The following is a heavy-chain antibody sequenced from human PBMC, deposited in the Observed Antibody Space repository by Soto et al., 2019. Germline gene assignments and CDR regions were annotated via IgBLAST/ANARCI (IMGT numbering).Heavy chain of an antibody. J-gene: IGHJ5*02. V-gene: IGHV3-7*01. CDR1: GFTFSSYW. D-gene: IGHD3-22*01. CDR2: IKQDGSEK. Sequence: EVQLVESGGGLVQPGGSLRLSCAASGFTFSSYWMSWVRQAPGKGLEWVANIKQDGSEKYYVDSVKGRFTISRDNAKNSLYLQMNSLRAEDTAVYYCARDAAIVVGGDWFDPWGQGTLVTVSS. CDR3: ARDAAIVVGGDWFDP.